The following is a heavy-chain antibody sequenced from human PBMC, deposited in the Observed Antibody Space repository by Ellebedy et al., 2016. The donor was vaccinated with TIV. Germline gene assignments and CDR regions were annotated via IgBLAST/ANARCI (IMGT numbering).Heavy chain of an antibody. J-gene: IGHJ4*02. D-gene: IGHD3-22*01. CDR2: INPNSGGT. CDR1: GYTFTGYY. CDR3: ARSKGYYYDSSGYYPADY. V-gene: IGHV1-2*02. Sequence: AASVKVSCKASGYTFTGYYMHWVRQAPGQGLEWMGWINPNSGGTNYAQKFQGRVTMTRDTSISTAYMELSRLRSDDTAVYYCARSKGYYYDSSGYYPADYWGQGTLVTVSS.